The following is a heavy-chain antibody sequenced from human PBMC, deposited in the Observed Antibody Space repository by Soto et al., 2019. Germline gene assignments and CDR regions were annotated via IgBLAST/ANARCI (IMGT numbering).Heavy chain of an antibody. J-gene: IGHJ4*02. CDR1: GFTFSNYA. CDR2: ISGTGGST. V-gene: IGHV3-23*01. CDR3: AKEASGYYRTPFDY. Sequence: EVQLLESGGGLVQPGGSLRLSCAASGFTFSNYAMSWVRQAAGKGLEWVSAISGTGGSTYYADSVGGRFTISRDNSMNTLFLQMNSLRAEDTAVYYCAKEASGYYRTPFDYWGQGTLVTVSS. D-gene: IGHD3-22*01.